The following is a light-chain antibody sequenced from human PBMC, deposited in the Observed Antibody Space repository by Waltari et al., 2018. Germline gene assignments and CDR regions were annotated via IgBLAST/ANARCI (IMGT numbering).Light chain of an antibody. V-gene: IGKV1-5*03. Sequence: DIQMTQSPSTLSASVGDRVSITCRASQNVNSWLAWYHQRPGEAPKLLIYRVSSLASGVPSRFSGSGSGTEFSLTITSLQPDDLGTYYCQQYDNFRTFGQGTKLEI. J-gene: IGKJ2*01. CDR1: QNVNSW. CDR3: QQYDNFRT. CDR2: RVS.